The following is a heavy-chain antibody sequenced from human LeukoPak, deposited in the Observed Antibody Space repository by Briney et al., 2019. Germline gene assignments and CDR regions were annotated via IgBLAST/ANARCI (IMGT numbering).Heavy chain of an antibody. CDR3: ARDRKGGFYNDPFDY. D-gene: IGHD3-10*01. V-gene: IGHV3-48*04. J-gene: IGHJ4*02. CDR1: GFTFSSYS. Sequence: GGSLRLSCAASGFTFSSYSRNWVRQAPGKRLEWVSYISSSSSTIYYADSVKGRFTISRDNAKNSLYLQMNSLRAEDTAVYYCARDRKGGFYNDPFDYWGQGTLVTVSS. CDR2: ISSSSSTI.